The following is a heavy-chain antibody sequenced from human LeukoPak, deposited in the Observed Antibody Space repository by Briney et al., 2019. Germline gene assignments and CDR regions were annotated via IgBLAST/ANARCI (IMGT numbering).Heavy chain of an antibody. D-gene: IGHD1-26*01. CDR1: GFTFSSYA. CDR2: ISYDGSNK. J-gene: IGHJ4*02. CDR3: VREVGATQALDY. V-gene: IGHV3-30*04. Sequence: GGSLRLSCAASGFTFSSYAMHWVRQAPGKGLEWVAVISYDGSNKYYADSVKGRFTISRDNSNNTLYLQMNSLRAEDTAVYYCVREVGATQALDYWGPGTLVTVSS.